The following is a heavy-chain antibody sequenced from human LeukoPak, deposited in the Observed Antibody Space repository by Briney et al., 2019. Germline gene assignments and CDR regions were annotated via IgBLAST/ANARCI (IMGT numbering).Heavy chain of an antibody. D-gene: IGHD3-22*01. CDR3: ARAPASDSSGYYYWYFDL. CDR2: IWNDGSKQ. Sequence: GGSLRLSCVASGYSFSTYGKHWVRQAPGKGLEWVAVIWNDGSKQYYADSVKGRFTISRDNAKDSLYLQMNSLRAEDTAVYYCARAPASDSSGYYYWYFDLWGRGTLVTVSS. J-gene: IGHJ2*01. V-gene: IGHV3-33*01. CDR1: GYSFSTYG.